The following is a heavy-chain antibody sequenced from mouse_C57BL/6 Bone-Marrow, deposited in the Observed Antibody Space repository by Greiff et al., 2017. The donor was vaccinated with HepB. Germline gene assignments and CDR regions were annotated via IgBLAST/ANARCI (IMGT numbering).Heavy chain of an antibody. CDR1: GYAFSSSW. J-gene: IGHJ2*01. D-gene: IGHD4-1*01. V-gene: IGHV1-82*01. CDR3: AKTGTSDY. Sequence: VKLKQSGPELVKPGASVKISCKASGYAFSSSWMNWVKQRPGKGLEWIGRIYPGDGDTNYNGKFKGKATLTADKSSSTAYMQLSSLTSEDSAVYFCAKTGTSDYWGQGTTLTVSS. CDR2: IYPGDGDT.